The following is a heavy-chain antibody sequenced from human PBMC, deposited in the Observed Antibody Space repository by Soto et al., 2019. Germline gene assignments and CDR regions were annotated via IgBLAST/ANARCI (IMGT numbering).Heavy chain of an antibody. D-gene: IGHD3-10*01. CDR2: MSGSGDSR. V-gene: IGHV3-23*01. CDR1: GFTFSSYA. Sequence: EVHLLESGGGLVQPGGSLRLSCAASGFTFSSYAMSWVRQAPGRGLEWVSAMSGSGDSRDYAHVVKGRFTISRDDSKATLFLQMDSLRAADTAVYYCAKDSGNYGSGSFSHWGQGTLVTVSS. CDR3: AKDSGNYGSGSFSH. J-gene: IGHJ4*02.